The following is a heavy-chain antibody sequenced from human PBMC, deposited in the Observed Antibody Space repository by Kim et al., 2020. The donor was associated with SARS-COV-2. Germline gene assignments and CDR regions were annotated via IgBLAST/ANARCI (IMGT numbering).Heavy chain of an antibody. CDR2: ISWNSGSI. CDR1: GFTFDDYA. J-gene: IGHJ4*02. CDR3: AKGLGGDWWDYYFDY. Sequence: GGSLRLSCAASGFTFDDYAMHWVRQAPGKGLEWVSGISWNSGSIGYADSVKGRFTISRDNAKNSLYLQMNSLRAEDTALYYCAKGLGGDWWDYYFDYWGQGTLVTVSS. V-gene: IGHV3-9*01. D-gene: IGHD2-21*02.